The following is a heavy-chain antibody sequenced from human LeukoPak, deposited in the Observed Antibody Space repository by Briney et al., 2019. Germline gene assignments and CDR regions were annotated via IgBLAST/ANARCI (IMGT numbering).Heavy chain of an antibody. CDR2: IKQDGSEK. J-gene: IGHJ4*02. D-gene: IGHD1-26*01. Sequence: GGSLRLSCAVSGFTFSRYWMSWVRQAPGKGLEWVANIKQDGSEKNYVDSVKGRFTISRDNAKNSLYLQMNSLRAEDTAAYYCARGVGATTRIYFDYWGQGTLVTVSS. V-gene: IGHV3-7*01. CDR3: ARGVGATTRIYFDY. CDR1: GFTFSRYW.